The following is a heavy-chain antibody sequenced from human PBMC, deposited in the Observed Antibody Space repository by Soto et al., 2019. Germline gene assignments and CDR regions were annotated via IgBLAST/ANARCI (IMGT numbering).Heavy chain of an antibody. CDR1: RYSITTYD. Sequence: SAKVSCKASRYSITTYDINWVRQAYGQGLEWMGCVNPSSGNTVYAQKFHGRVTMTRDTSISTAYMELSSLKSDDTAIYYCARASMYIWNDHWGQGTLVTVSS. CDR2: VNPSSGNT. J-gene: IGHJ5*02. CDR3: ARASMYIWNDH. D-gene: IGHD1-20*01. V-gene: IGHV1-8*01.